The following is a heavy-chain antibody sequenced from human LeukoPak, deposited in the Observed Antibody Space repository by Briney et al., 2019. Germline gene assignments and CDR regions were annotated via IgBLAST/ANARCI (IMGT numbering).Heavy chain of an antibody. J-gene: IGHJ4*02. Sequence: SETLSLTCTVSGGSISSSYYYWGWVRQPPGKGLEWIGSLYYSGWSTYYNPSLKSRVTISVDTSKNQFSLKLNSVTAADTAVYYCVRLGCSSASCYPGNWGQGTLVTVSS. CDR2: LYYSGWST. CDR1: GGSISSSYYY. V-gene: IGHV4-39*01. CDR3: VRLGCSSASCYPGN. D-gene: IGHD2-2*01.